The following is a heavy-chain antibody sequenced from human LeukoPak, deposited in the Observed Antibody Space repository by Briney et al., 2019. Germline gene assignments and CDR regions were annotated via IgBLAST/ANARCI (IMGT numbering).Heavy chain of an antibody. V-gene: IGHV3-30-3*01. CDR2: ISYDGSNK. J-gene: IGHJ6*02. CDR3: ARDSRNGYYYYYGMDV. D-gene: IGHD1-1*01. Sequence: GGSLRLSCAASGFTFSSYAMHWVRQAPGKGLEWVAVISYDGSNKYYADSVKGRFTISRDNSKNTLYLQMNSLRAEDTAVYYCARDSRNGYYYYYGMDVWGQGTTVTVSS. CDR1: GFTFSSYA.